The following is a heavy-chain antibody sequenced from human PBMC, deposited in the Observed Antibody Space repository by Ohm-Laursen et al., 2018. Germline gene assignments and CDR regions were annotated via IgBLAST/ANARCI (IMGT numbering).Heavy chain of an antibody. Sequence: SLRLSCAATGFTFSDYYMSWIRQAPGKGLEWVSYISSSGSTIYYADSVKGRFTISRDNAKNSLYLQMSSPRAEDTAVYYCVRAYDSGWSSSGYWGQGTLVTVSS. CDR2: ISSSGSTI. V-gene: IGHV3-11*01. CDR3: VRAYDSGWSSSGY. D-gene: IGHD6-19*01. CDR1: GFTFSDYY. J-gene: IGHJ4*02.